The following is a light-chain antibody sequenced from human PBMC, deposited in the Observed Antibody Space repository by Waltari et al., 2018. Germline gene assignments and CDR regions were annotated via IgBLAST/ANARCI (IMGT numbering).Light chain of an antibody. CDR2: EVS. CDR3: SSVTRSNTYV. V-gene: IGLV2-14*01. Sequence: QSALTQPASVSGSPGQSITISCTGTSSDVGAYNFVSWYQQHPGKAPKAIVYEVSNRPSGVSRRFSASRSGSTAALPISGVRAGDEADYHCSSVTRSNTYVFGAGTKVTVL. J-gene: IGLJ1*01. CDR1: SSDVGAYNF.